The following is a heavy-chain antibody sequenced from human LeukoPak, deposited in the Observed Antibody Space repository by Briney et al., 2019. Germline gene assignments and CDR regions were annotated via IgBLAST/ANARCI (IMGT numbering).Heavy chain of an antibody. CDR3: ARGDLRLGELSLDL. J-gene: IGHJ2*01. V-gene: IGHV4-59*01. Sequence: SETLSLTCTVSGGSISSYYWSWIRQPPGKGLEWIGYIYYSGSTNYNPSLKSRVTISVDTSKNQFSLKLSSVTAADTAVYYCARGDLRLGELSLDLWGRGTLVTVSS. CDR2: IYYSGST. D-gene: IGHD3-16*02. CDR1: GGSISSYY.